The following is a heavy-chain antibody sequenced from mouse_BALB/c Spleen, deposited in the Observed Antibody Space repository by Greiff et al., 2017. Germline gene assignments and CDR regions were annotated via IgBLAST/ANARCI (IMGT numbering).Heavy chain of an antibody. CDR3: ARSEDYAMDY. Sequence: EVNVVESGGGLVQPGGSRKLSCAASGFTFSSFGMHWVRQAPEKGLEWVAYISSGSSTIYYADTVKGRFTISRDNPKNTLFLQMTSLRSEDTAMYYCARSEDYAMDYWGQGTSVTVSS. V-gene: IGHV5-17*02. CDR1: GFTFSSFG. J-gene: IGHJ4*01. CDR2: ISSGSSTI.